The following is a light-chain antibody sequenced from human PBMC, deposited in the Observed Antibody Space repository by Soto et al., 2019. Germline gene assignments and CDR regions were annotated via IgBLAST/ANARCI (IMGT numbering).Light chain of an antibody. Sequence: QSALAQPASVSGTPGQSITISCTGTSSDVGNYNLVSWYQQHPGKAPKLMIYECSKRPSGVSYRFSGSKSDNTASLTISGLQAEDEADYYCCSYAGSGTFVFGTGTKLTV. CDR2: ECS. CDR1: SSDVGNYNL. CDR3: CSYAGSGTFV. V-gene: IGLV2-23*01. J-gene: IGLJ1*01.